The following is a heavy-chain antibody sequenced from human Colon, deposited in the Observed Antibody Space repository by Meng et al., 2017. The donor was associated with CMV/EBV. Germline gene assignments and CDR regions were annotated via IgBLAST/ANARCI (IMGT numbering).Heavy chain of an antibody. CDR1: PFNVVTTY. Sequence: AGPPFNVVTTYMGWVRQAPGKGLEWVALIYSGGPMHYADSVKGRFTISRDNSKNILYLQMNSLRADDTAVYYCARGSGPLFPGAFDIWGQGTMVTVSS. CDR2: IYSGGPM. D-gene: IGHD3-10*02. J-gene: IGHJ3*02. CDR3: ARGSGPLFPGAFDI. V-gene: IGHV3-53*01.